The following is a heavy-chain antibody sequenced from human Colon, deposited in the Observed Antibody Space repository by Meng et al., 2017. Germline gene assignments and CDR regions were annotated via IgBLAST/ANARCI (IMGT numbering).Heavy chain of an antibody. D-gene: IGHD3-10*01. Sequence: VELREPCQDLVETSGTLARSSEVSRGSISRSRWSGWLRQAPGKGLEWIGLIYFGRGPACRSSLESRTTKSVDKSNNKFFLRLRSVTAADTAVYYGARHGCWPFDYWGQGTLVTVSS. V-gene: IGHV4/OR15-8*01. CDR1: RGSISRSRW. CDR3: ARHGCWPFDY. CDR2: IYFGRGP. J-gene: IGHJ4*02.